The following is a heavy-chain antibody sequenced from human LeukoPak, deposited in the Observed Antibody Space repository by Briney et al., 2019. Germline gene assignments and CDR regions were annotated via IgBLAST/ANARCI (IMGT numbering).Heavy chain of an antibody. CDR1: GFTFSSYE. Sequence: GGSLRLSCAASGFTFSSYEMNWVRQAPGKGLEWVSYISSSGSTIYYADSVKGRFTISRDNSKNTLYLQMNSLRAEDTAVYYCARGGYTAHGLGYFDLWGRGTLVTVSS. J-gene: IGHJ2*01. V-gene: IGHV3-48*03. D-gene: IGHD5-18*01. CDR2: ISSSGSTI. CDR3: ARGGYTAHGLGYFDL.